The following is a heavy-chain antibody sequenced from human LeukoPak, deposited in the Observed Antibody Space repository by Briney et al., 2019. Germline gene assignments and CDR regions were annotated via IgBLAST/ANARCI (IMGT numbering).Heavy chain of an antibody. CDR1: GGSFSGYY. V-gene: IGHV4-34*01. J-gene: IGHJ6*03. CDR3: ARALKGVIYYYYYYMDV. D-gene: IGHD3-22*01. Sequence: SETLSLTCAVYGGSFSGYYWSWIRQPPGKGLEWIGEINHSGSTNYNPSLKSRVTISVDTSKNQFSLKLSSVTAADTAVYYCARALKGVIYYYYYYMDVWGKGTTGTVSS. CDR2: INHSGST.